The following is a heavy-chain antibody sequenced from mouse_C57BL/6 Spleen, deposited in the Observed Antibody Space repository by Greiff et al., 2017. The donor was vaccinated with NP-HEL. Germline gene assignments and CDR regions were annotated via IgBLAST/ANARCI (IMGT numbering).Heavy chain of an antibody. J-gene: IGHJ2*01. V-gene: IGHV1-59*01. D-gene: IGHD1-1*01. CDR2: IDPSDSYT. Sequence: VKLQQPGAELVRPGPSVKLSCKASGYTFTSYWMHWVKQRPGKGLEWIGVIDPSDSYTNYNQKFKGKATLTVDTSSSTAYMQLSSLTSEDSAVYYCARGDYGSSSYYFDYWGQGTTLTVSS. CDR3: ARGDYGSSSYYFDY. CDR1: GYTFTSYW.